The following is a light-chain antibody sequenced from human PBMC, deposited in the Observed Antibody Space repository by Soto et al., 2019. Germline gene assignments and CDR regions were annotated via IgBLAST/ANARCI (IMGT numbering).Light chain of an antibody. CDR1: SSNIGAGYV. V-gene: IGLV1-40*01. CDR2: GNS. J-gene: IGLJ3*02. CDR3: QSYDSSLSGSM. Sequence: QPVLTQPPSVSGAPGQRVTISCTGSSSNIGAGYVVHWYQQLPGTAPKLLIYGNSNRPSGVPDRFSGSKSGASASLAITGLQAEDEADYYCQSYDSSLSGSMFGGGTKLTVL.